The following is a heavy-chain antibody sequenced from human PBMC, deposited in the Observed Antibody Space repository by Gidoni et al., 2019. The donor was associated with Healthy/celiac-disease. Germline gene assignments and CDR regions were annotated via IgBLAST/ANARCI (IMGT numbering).Heavy chain of an antibody. CDR2: ISYDGSNK. CDR1: SSYA. D-gene: IGHD6-19*01. Sequence: SSYAMHWVRQAPGKGLEWVAVISYDGSNKYYADSVKGRFTISRDNSKNTLYLQMNSLRAEDTAVYYCARDPDSSGWYGAFDIWGQGTMVTVSS. J-gene: IGHJ3*02. V-gene: IGHV3-30*01. CDR3: ARDPDSSGWYGAFDI.